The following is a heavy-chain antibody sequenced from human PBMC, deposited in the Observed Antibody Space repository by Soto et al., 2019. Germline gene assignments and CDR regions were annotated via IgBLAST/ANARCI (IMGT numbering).Heavy chain of an antibody. D-gene: IGHD3-3*01. J-gene: IGHJ6*02. CDR2: SSSSSSYI. V-gene: IGHV3-21*01. Sequence: GGSLRLSCAASGFTFRSYSMNWVRQAPGKGLEWVSSSSSSSSYIYYADSVKGRFTISRDNAKNSLYLQMNSLRAEDTAVYYCARDPGWYYDFWSGYPAQYYYYYYGMDVWGRGTTVTVSS. CDR1: GFTFRSYS. CDR3: ARDPGWYYDFWSGYPAQYYYYYYGMDV.